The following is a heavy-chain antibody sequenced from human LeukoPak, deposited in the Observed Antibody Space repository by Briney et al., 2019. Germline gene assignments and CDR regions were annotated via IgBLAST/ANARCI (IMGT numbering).Heavy chain of an antibody. Sequence: PSETLSLTCTVSGGSISSYYWNWIRQPPGKGLEWIGYIYYSGITNYNPSLKSRVTISVDTSKKQFSLKLNSVTAADTAVYYCARYGDGYSAWGQGTLVTVSS. D-gene: IGHD5-24*01. CDR2: IYYSGIT. CDR1: GGSISSYY. V-gene: IGHV4-59*01. CDR3: ARYGDGYSA. J-gene: IGHJ5*02.